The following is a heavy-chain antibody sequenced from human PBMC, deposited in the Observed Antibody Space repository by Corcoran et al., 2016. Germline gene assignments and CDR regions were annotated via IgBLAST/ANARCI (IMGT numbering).Heavy chain of an antibody. Sequence: EVQLVESGGGLVKPGGSLRLSCAASGFTFSNAWMSWVSQAPGKGLEWVGRIKRKTDGGTTDYAAPVKGRFTISREDSKNTLYLKMNSLKTGDTAVYYCPTAVVVVAAMRDYWGQGTLVTVSS. CDR2: IKRKTDGGTT. CDR1: GFTFSNAW. V-gene: IGHV3-15*01. CDR3: PTAVVVVAAMRDY. D-gene: IGHD2-15*01. J-gene: IGHJ4*02.